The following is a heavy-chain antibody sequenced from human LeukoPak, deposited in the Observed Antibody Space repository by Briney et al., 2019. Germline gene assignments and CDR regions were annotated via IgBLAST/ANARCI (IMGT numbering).Heavy chain of an antibody. Sequence: ASVKVSCKASGYTFTSYAMHWVRQAPGQRLEWMGWINAGNGNTKYSQKFQGRVTITRDTSASTAYMEPSSLRSEDTAVYYCARGRGGNSSSWYRGWFDPWGQGTLVTVSS. CDR1: GYTFTSYA. D-gene: IGHD6-13*01. CDR2: INAGNGNT. V-gene: IGHV1-3*01. J-gene: IGHJ5*02. CDR3: ARGRGGNSSSWYRGWFDP.